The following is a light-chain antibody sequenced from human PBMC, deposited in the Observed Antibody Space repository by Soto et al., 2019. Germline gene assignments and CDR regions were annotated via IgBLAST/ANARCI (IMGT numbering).Light chain of an antibody. CDR1: QSISSW. J-gene: IGKJ1*01. V-gene: IGKV1-5*01. CDR3: QQYNSYWT. CDR2: DAS. Sequence: IQMTQYPSTVSASVGDRVTITCRASQSISSWLAWYQQKPGKAPKLLIYDASSLESGVPSRFSGSGSGTEFTLTISSLQPDDFATYYCQQYNSYWTFGQGTKVDIK.